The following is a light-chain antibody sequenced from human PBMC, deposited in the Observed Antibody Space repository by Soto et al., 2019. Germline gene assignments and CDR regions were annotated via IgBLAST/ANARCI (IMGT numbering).Light chain of an antibody. Sequence: DIQMTQSPSTLSASVGDRVTITCRASQSISSWLAWYQQKPGKAPKLLIYKASSLESGVPSRFSGSGSGTEFTLTISSPQPDDFAPFYCQQYNSYSGTFGQGTKLEIK. CDR3: QQYNSYSGT. CDR2: KAS. CDR1: QSISSW. J-gene: IGKJ2*01. V-gene: IGKV1-5*03.